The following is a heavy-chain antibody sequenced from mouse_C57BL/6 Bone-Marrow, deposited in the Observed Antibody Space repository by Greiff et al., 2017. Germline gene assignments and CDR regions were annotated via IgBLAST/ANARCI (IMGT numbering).Heavy chain of an antibody. J-gene: IGHJ2*01. Sequence: QVQLKESGPELVKPGASVKISCKASGYSFTSYYIHWVKQRPGQGLEWIGWIYPGSGNTKYNEKFKGKATLTADTSSSTAYLQLSSLTSEDSAVYYCARSDEGTSSRSPGSSHYFGDRGQGTTLTVSS. D-gene: IGHD1-1*01. CDR1: GYSFTSYY. V-gene: IGHV1-66*01. CDR2: IYPGSGNT. CDR3: ARSDEGTSSRSPGSSHYFGD.